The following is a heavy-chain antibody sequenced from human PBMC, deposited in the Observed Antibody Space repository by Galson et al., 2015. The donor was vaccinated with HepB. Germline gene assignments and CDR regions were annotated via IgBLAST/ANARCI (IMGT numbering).Heavy chain of an antibody. J-gene: IGHJ5*02. CDR2: VDAEAGET. Sequence: VKVSCKASGYTFSDYSMTWVKQAPGKGLEWMGVVDAEAGETVYAQRFQGRVTSVADTSADTAYVELSGLRPDDTAVYYCGTTTGASMMLVSWGQGTLVIVSS. D-gene: IGHD4/OR15-4a*01. V-gene: IGHV1-69-2*01. CDR1: GYTFSDYS. CDR3: GTTTGASMMLVS.